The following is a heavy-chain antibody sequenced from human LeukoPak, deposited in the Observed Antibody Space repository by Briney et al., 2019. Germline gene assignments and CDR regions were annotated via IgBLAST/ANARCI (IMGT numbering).Heavy chain of an antibody. V-gene: IGHV3-7*01. J-gene: IGHJ4*02. Sequence: GGSLRLSCAASGFSFTTYWMSWVRQAPGKGLEWVASIQQDGTEKYYVDSVKGRFTISRDNAKNSLDLQMNSLRVEDTAVYYCAKLAKYFYGSETYYFFEHWGQGTPVTASS. CDR3: AKLAKYFYGSETYYFFEH. CDR1: GFSFTTYW. CDR2: IQQDGTEK. D-gene: IGHD3-10*01.